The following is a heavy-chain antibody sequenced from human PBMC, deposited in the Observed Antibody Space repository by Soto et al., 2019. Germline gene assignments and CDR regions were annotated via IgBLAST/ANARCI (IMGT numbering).Heavy chain of an antibody. J-gene: IGHJ3*02. CDR2: IRDGGEST. D-gene: IGHD2-15*01. Sequence: EVQLLESGGGLVQPGESLRLSCAFSGFIFGNYMMTWVRQAPGKGLEWVSTIRDGGESTYYADSVKGRFTISRDNSKNTLYLQMASLGVEATAVHYCAPHVHCSGGSCHYDAFDIRGQGTMVTVSS. CDR3: APHVHCSGGSCHYDAFDI. CDR1: GFIFGNYM. V-gene: IGHV3-23*01.